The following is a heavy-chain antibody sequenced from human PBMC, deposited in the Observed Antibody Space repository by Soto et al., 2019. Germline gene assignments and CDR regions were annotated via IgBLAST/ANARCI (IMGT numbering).Heavy chain of an antibody. J-gene: IGHJ4*02. Sequence: GGSLRLSCAASGFTFSSYAMHWVRQAPGKGLEWVAVISYDGSNKYYADSVKGRFTISRENSKNTLYLQMNSLRAEDTAVYYCAREVHGYYYDSSGYYTGGYWGQGTLVTVSS. V-gene: IGHV3-30-3*01. D-gene: IGHD3-22*01. CDR1: GFTFSSYA. CDR3: AREVHGYYYDSSGYYTGGY. CDR2: ISYDGSNK.